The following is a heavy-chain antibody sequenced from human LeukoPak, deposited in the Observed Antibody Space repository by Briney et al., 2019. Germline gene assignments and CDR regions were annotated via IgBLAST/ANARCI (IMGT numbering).Heavy chain of an antibody. CDR2: TIRVSGTT. CDR3: ARSIVATGTSFDY. V-gene: IGHV1-69*13. Sequence: SVKVSCKVSGGTFNNFALSWVRQAPGQGLEWVGGTIRVSGTTKYAQNLQGRVKVTADGSTSTAYMELSSLRSEDTAVYYCARSIVATGTSFDYWGQGTLVTVSS. CDR1: GGTFNNFA. D-gene: IGHD6-13*01. J-gene: IGHJ4*02.